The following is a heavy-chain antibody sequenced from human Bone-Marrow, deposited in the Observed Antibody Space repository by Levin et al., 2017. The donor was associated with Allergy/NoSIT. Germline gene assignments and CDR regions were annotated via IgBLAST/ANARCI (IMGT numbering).Heavy chain of an antibody. CDR3: ARDPHGPLYGSAMYYRGDIFDP. J-gene: IGHJ5*02. CDR1: GYTFTSRF. Sequence: ASVKVSCKASGYTFTSRFIHWGRQAPGQGLEWMGWVSPNSGNTHLVQKFEDRVTMTRDLSINTVYMQLTRLTYDDTAVYYCARDPHGPLYGSAMYYRGDIFDPWCQGTLVSVSS. D-gene: IGHD3-10*01. CDR2: VSPNSGNT. V-gene: IGHV1-2*02.